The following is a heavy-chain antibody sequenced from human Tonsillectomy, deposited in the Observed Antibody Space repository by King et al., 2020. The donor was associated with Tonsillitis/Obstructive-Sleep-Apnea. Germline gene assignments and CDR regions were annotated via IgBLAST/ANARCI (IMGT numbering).Heavy chain of an antibody. Sequence: EVQLVQSGAEVKKPWESLKISCKGSVYSFTSYLIGWVRQKPGKGMEGWGFIYPGDSDTIYSPAFQGQGTISADKSISTAYLQWSSLKASDTAMYYCARPNGYSGYDHFDYWGQGTLVTVSS. CDR2: IYPGDSDT. J-gene: IGHJ4*02. V-gene: IGHV5-51*01. CDR3: ARPNGYSGYDHFDY. D-gene: IGHD5-12*01. CDR1: VYSFTSYL.